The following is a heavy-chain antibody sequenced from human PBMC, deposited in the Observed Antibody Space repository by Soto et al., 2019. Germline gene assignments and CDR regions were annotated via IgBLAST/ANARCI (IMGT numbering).Heavy chain of an antibody. CDR1: GLTVSGTKY. CDR3: ASWREREHAFDV. J-gene: IGHJ3*01. V-gene: IGHV3-53*01. Sequence: DVQLVESGGGLIQPGESLRLSCVAFGLTVSGTKYVAWVRQAPGKGLEWVSALYDVFGSFYADSVKGRFTTYSDRSRSNVYLQMNDLRPDDTAVYYCASWREREHAFDVWGQGTAVIVSP. CDR2: LYDVFGS. D-gene: IGHD1-1*01.